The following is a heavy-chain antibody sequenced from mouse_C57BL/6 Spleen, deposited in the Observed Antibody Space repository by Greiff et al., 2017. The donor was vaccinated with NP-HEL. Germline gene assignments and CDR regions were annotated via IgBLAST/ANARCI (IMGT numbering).Heavy chain of an antibody. CDR2: ISYDGSN. CDR3: ARRGYYGSSYDWYFDV. J-gene: IGHJ1*03. V-gene: IGHV3-6*01. CDR1: GYSITSGYY. D-gene: IGHD1-1*01. Sequence: EVKLQESGPGLVKPSQSLSLTCSVTGYSITSGYYWNWIRQFPGNKLEWMGYISYDGSNNYNPSLKNRISITRDTSKNQFFLKLNSVTTEDTATYYCARRGYYGSSYDWYFDVWGTGTTVTVSS.